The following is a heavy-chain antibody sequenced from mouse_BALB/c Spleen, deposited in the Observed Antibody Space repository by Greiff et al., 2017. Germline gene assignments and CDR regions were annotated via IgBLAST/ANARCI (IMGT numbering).Heavy chain of an antibody. Sequence: VQLQQSGAELVKPGASVKLSCTASGFNIKDTYMHWVKQRPEQGLEWIGRIDPANGNTKYDPKFQGKATITADTSSNTAYLQLSSLTSEDTAVYYCARDYGSSHAMDYWGQGTSVTVSS. J-gene: IGHJ4*01. V-gene: IGHV14-3*02. CDR2: IDPANGNT. CDR3: ARDYGSSHAMDY. CDR1: GFNIKDTY. D-gene: IGHD1-1*01.